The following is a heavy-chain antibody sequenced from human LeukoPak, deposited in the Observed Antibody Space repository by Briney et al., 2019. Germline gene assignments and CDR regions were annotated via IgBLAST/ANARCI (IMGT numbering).Heavy chain of an antibody. J-gene: IGHJ4*02. CDR2: ISYDGSNK. D-gene: IGHD3-10*01. CDR3: ATRGGPSTFGELLVALDY. CDR1: GFTFSSYG. V-gene: IGHV3-30*03. Sequence: GGSLRLSCAASGFTFSSYGMHWVRQAPGKGLEWVAVISYDGSNKYYVDSVKGRFTISRDNSKNTLYLQMNSLRAEDTAVYYCATRGGPSTFGELLVALDYWGQGALVTVSS.